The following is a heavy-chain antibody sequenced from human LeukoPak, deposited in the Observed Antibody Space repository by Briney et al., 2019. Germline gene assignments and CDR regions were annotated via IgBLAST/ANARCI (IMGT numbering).Heavy chain of an antibody. CDR2: MYYSGST. V-gene: IGHV4-39*07. D-gene: IGHD3-10*01. J-gene: IGHJ3*02. CDR1: GGSISSSSYY. Sequence: SETLSLTCTVSGGSISSSSYYWGWIRQPPGKGLEWIGSMYYSGSTYYNPSLESRVTISVEKSKNQFSLNLSSVTAADTAVYYCARVTSYLAFDIFGQGTIVTVSS. CDR3: ARVTSYLAFDI.